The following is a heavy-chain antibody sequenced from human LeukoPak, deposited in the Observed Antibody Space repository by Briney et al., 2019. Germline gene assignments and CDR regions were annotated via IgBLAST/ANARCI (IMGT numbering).Heavy chain of an antibody. V-gene: IGHV4-39*07. CDR1: GGSISSSSYY. CDR3: ARGFYGGPGRRGQQLVEGAYFDP. CDR2: IYYSGST. Sequence: SETLSLTCTVSGGSISSSSYYWGWIRQPPGKGLEWIGSIYYSGSTYYNPSLESRVTISVDTSKNQFSLKLSSVTAADTAVYYCARGFYGGPGRRGQQLVEGAYFDPWGQGTLVTVSS. D-gene: IGHD6-13*01. J-gene: IGHJ5*02.